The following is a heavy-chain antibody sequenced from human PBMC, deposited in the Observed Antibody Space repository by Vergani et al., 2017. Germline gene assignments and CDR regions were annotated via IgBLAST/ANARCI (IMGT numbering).Heavy chain of an antibody. CDR3: ARVSTVVTPRYWYFDL. V-gene: IGHV1-2*02. J-gene: IGHJ2*01. CDR2: INPNSGGT. CDR1: GYTFTGYY. Sequence: QVQLVQSGAEVQKPGASVKVSCKASGYTFTGYYMHWVRQAPGQGLEWMGWINPNSGGTNYAQKFQGRVTMTRDTSISTAYMELSRLRSDDTAVYYCARVSTVVTPRYWYFDLWGRGTLVTVSS. D-gene: IGHD4-23*01.